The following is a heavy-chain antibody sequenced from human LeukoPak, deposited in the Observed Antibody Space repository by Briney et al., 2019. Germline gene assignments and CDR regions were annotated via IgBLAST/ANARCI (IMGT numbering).Heavy chain of an antibody. CDR2: INHSGST. CDR1: GGSFSGYY. D-gene: IGHD2-2*01. J-gene: IGHJ4*02. Sequence: PSETLSLTCAVYGGSFSGYYWSWIRQPPGKGLEWIGEINHSGSTNYNPSLKSRVTISVDTSKNQFSLKLSSVTAADTAAYYCARSLPAIYCSSTSCYFDYWGQGTLVTVSS. CDR3: ARSLPAIYCSSTSCYFDY. V-gene: IGHV4-34*01.